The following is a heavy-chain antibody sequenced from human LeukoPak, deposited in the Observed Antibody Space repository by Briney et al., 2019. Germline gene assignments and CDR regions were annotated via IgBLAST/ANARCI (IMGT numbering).Heavy chain of an antibody. J-gene: IGHJ4*02. CDR1: GFTFSSYA. V-gene: IGHV3-20*04. CDR2: INWNGGST. CDR3: ARDHYDFWSGYHDY. Sequence: GGSLRLSCAASGFTFSSYAMSWVRQAPGKGLEWVSGINWNGGSTGYADSVKGRFTISRDNAKNSLYLQMNSLRAEDTALYYCARDHYDFWSGYHDYWGQGTLVTVSS. D-gene: IGHD3-3*01.